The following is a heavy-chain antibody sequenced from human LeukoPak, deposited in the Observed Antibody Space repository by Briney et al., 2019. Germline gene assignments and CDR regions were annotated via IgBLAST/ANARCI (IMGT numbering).Heavy chain of an antibody. Sequence: ASVKVSCKASGYTFTTYSLAWVRQAPGQSLEWMGWISVNNGGTNYAQSFQDRVTLTRDTSTNTAYLELRSLRSDDTAIIYCATATQPRGYVLHGGQAILVAVSA. V-gene: IGHV1-18*01. CDR2: ISVNNGGT. CDR3: ATATQPRGYVLH. J-gene: IGHJ1*01. CDR1: GYTFTTYS. D-gene: IGHD3-3*01.